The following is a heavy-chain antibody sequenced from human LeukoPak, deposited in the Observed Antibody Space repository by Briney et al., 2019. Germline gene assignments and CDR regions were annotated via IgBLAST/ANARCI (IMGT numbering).Heavy chain of an antibody. CDR2: ISYDGNNK. J-gene: IGHJ2*01. CDR1: GFTFDDYG. V-gene: IGHV3-30*03. D-gene: IGHD3-10*01. CDR3: ARASMVNWYFDF. Sequence: PGGSLRLSCAASGFTFDDYGMSWVRQAPGKGLEWVAVISYDGNNKYYADSVKGRFTISRDISKNTLYLQMNSLRAEDTAVYFCARASMVNWYFDFWGRGTLVTVSS.